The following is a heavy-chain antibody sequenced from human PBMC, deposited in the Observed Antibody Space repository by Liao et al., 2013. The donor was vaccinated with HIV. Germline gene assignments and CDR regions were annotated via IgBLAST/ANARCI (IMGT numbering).Heavy chain of an antibody. Sequence: QVQLQESGPGLVKPSETLSLTCIVSGGSISSYYWSWIRQPAEKGLEWIGRIYTSGTTNYNPSFKSRVSILVDTSNNQYSLKLTYMTAADTAMYYCARYHAGTFDYWGPGTLVTVSS. J-gene: IGHJ4*02. CDR2: IYTSGTT. V-gene: IGHV4-4*07. D-gene: IGHD3-10*01. CDR1: GGSISSYY. CDR3: ARYHAGTFDY.